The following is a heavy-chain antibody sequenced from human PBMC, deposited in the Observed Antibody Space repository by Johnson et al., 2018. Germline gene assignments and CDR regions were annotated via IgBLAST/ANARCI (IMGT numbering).Heavy chain of an antibody. D-gene: IGHD3-3*01. CDR2: ISWNRGRI. CDR1: GFTFDDYA. CDR3: TRPPLGVTIFGVVTDDAFDI. V-gene: IGHV3-9*01. Sequence: VQLVQSGGGLVQPGRSLRLSCAASGFTFDDYAMHWVRQAPGKGLEWVSGISWNRGRIGYADSVKGRFTSSRDNAKNSLYLKMNSLKPEDTALYYCTRPPLGVTIFGVVTDDAFDIWGQGTMVTVSS. J-gene: IGHJ3*02.